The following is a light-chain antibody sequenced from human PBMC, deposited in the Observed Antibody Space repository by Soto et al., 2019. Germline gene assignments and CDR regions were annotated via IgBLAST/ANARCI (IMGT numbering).Light chain of an antibody. CDR2: DVN. J-gene: IGLJ1*01. CDR3: QSYDSSLSGYV. CDR1: SSDIGAYNF. V-gene: IGLV2-14*03. Sequence: QSALTQPASVSGSPGQSITISCTGTSSDIGAYNFVSWYQQHPGKAPKLMLYDVNIRPSGVSNRFSGSKSGNTASLTISGLQAEDEADYYCQSYDSSLSGYVFGTGTKVTVL.